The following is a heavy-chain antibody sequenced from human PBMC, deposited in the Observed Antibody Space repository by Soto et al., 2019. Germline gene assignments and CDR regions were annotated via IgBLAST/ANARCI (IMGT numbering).Heavy chain of an antibody. Sequence: PGGSVRLSCAASGFTFSSYSMNWVRQAPGKGLEWVSSISSSSSYIYYADSVKGRFTISRDNAKNSLYLQMNSLRAEDTAVYYCASEKVEQLWFVNLPYYYYGMYVWGQGTTVTVSS. D-gene: IGHD5-18*01. CDR1: GFTFSSYS. CDR3: ASEKVEQLWFVNLPYYYYGMYV. CDR2: ISSSSSYI. V-gene: IGHV3-21*01. J-gene: IGHJ6*02.